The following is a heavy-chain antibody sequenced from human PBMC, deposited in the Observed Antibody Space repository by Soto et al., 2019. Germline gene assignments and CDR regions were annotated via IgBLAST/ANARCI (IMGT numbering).Heavy chain of an antibody. D-gene: IGHD3-16*01. CDR2: IYHSGST. V-gene: IGHV4-30-2*01. J-gene: IGHJ4*02. Sequence: PSETLSLTCAVSGGSISSGGYSWSWIRQPPGKGLEWIGYIYHSGSTYYNPSLKSRVTISVDRSKNQFSLKLSSVTAADTAVYYCARVRPNGGESEFDYWGQGTLVTVSS. CDR3: ARVRPNGGESEFDY. CDR1: GGSISSGGYS.